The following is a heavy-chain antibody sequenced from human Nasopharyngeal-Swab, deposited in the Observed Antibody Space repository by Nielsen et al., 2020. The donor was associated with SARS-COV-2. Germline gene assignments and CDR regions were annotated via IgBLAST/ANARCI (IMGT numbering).Heavy chain of an antibody. V-gene: IGHV3-30*03. CDR1: GFTFSSYG. CDR2: ISYDGSNK. CDR3: ARGPSRYDSSGYYHLGMDV. J-gene: IGHJ6*02. D-gene: IGHD3-22*01. Sequence: GESLKISCAASGFTFSSYGTHWVRQAPGKGLEWVAVISYDGSNKYYADSVKGRFTISRDNSKNTLYLQMNSLRAEDTAVYYCARGPSRYDSSGYYHLGMDVWGQGTTVTVSS.